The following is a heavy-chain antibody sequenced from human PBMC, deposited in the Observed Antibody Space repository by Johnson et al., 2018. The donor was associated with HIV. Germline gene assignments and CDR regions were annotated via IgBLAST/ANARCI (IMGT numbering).Heavy chain of an antibody. CDR1: GFTFSSYA. J-gene: IGHJ3*02. D-gene: IGHD3-3*01. Sequence: QVQLVESGGGVVQPGRSLRLSCAASGFTFSSYAMHWVRQAPGKGLEWVAVISYDGSNKYYADSVKGRFTISRDNSKNTLYLQMNSLRAEVTAVYYCAGAPTYYNFWSGTSGAFGSWGQGTMVTVSS. V-gene: IGHV3-30-3*01. CDR2: ISYDGSNK. CDR3: AGAPTYYNFWSGTSGAFGS.